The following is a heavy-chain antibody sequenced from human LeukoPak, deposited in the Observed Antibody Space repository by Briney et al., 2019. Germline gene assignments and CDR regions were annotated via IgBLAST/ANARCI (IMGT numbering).Heavy chain of an antibody. J-gene: IGHJ3*02. CDR2: ISYDGSNN. D-gene: IGHD3-10*01. CDR3: ARASEYYYGSGQYFDI. V-gene: IGHV3-30*04. CDR1: GFTFSSYA. Sequence: PGRSLRLSCAASGFTFSSYAMHWVRQAPGKGLEWVAVISYDGSNNYYADSVKGRFTISRDNSKNTLYLQMNSLRAEDTAVYYCARASEYYYGSGQYFDIWGQGTMVTVSS.